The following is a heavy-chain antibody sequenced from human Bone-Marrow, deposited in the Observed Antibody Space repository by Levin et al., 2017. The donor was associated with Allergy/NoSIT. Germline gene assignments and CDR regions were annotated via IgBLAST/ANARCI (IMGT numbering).Heavy chain of an antibody. J-gene: IGHJ5*02. D-gene: IGHD2-15*01. V-gene: IGHV1-18*01. CDR1: GYTFTSYG. CDR3: ARADIVVVVAATSLGFDP. CDR2: ISAYNGNT. Sequence: ASVKVSCKASGYTFTSYGISWVRQAPGQGLEWMGWISAYNGNTNYAQKLQGRVTMTTDTSTSTAYMELRSLRSDDTAVYYCARADIVVVVAATSLGFDPWGQGTLVTVSS.